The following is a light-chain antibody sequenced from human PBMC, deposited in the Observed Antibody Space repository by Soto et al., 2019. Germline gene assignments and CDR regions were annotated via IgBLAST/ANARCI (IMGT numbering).Light chain of an antibody. V-gene: IGKV3-11*01. Sequence: EIVLTQSPATLSLSPGERATLSCRASQSVSSYLDWYQQKPGQAPRLLIYDASNRATGIPARFSGSGSGTDFTLTISSLELEDFAVYYCQQRSNWPPWTFGQGTKVEIK. CDR2: DAS. CDR3: QQRSNWPPWT. CDR1: QSVSSY. J-gene: IGKJ1*01.